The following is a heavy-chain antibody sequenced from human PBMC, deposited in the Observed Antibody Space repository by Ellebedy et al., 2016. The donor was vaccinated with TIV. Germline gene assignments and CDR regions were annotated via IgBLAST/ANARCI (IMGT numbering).Heavy chain of an antibody. Sequence: PGGSLRLSCAASGFTFSNAWMNWVRQAPGKGLEWVGRIKSKTDGGTTDYAAPVKGRFTISRDDSKNTLYLQMNSLKTEDTAVYYCTTVVGITGTTILFDYWGQGTLVTVSS. D-gene: IGHD1-7*01. CDR1: GFTFSNAW. CDR3: TTVVGITGTTILFDY. CDR2: IKSKTDGGTT. V-gene: IGHV3-15*07. J-gene: IGHJ4*02.